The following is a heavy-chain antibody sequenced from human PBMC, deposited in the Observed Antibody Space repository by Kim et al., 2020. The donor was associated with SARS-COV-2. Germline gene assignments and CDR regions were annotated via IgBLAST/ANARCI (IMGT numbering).Heavy chain of an antibody. J-gene: IGHJ4*02. CDR3: ARDNCSSTSCYGHYFDY. CDR2: ISYDGSNK. CDR1: GFTFSSYA. V-gene: IGHV3-30*04. D-gene: IGHD2-2*01. Sequence: GGSLRLSCAASGFTFSSYAMHWVRQAPGKGLEWVAVISYDGSNKYYADSVKGRFTISRDNSKNTLYLQMNSLRAEDTAVYYCARDNCSSTSCYGHYFDYWGQGTLVTVSS.